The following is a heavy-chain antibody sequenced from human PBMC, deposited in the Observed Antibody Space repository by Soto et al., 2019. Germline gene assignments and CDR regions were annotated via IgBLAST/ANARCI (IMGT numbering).Heavy chain of an antibody. J-gene: IGHJ6*02. CDR1: GFTFSDYY. V-gene: IGHV3-11*01. CDR2: ISSSGSTI. CDR3: ARDEESGNSTSWYTGRMDV. Sequence: GGSLRLSCAASGFTFSDYYMSWIRQAPGKGLEWVSYISSSGSTIYYADSVKCRFTIPRDNAKNSLYLQMNSLSAEDTAVYYGARDEESGNSTSWYTGRMDVWGQGSTATV. D-gene: IGHD2-2*02.